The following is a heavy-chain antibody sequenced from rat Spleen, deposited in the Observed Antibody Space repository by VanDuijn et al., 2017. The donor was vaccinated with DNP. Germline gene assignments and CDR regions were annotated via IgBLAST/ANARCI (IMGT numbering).Heavy chain of an antibody. CDR3: ARSGFDY. J-gene: IGHJ2*01. V-gene: IGHV2-27*01. CDR2: IWSGGST. D-gene: IGHD1-4*01. Sequence: QVQLKESGPVLVQASETLSLTCTVSGFSLTSYDVHWVRQPPGKGLEWMGGIWSGGSTSYNSALKSRLRISRDTSKSQVFLKMNKLQTEDTAMYFCARSGFDYWGQGVMVTVSS. CDR1: GFSLTSYD.